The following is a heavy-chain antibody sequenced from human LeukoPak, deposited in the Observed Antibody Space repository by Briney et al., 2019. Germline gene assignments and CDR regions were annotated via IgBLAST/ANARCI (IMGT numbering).Heavy chain of an antibody. V-gene: IGHV4-30-4*01. Sequence: QPSETLSLTCTVSGGSISSGDYYWSWIRQPPGKGLEWIGYIYYSGSTYYNPSLKSRVTISVDTSKNQFSLKLSSVTAADTAVYYCARERAHYDILTGPAPYYGMDVWGQGTTVTVSS. CDR3: ARERAHYDILTGPAPYYGMDV. J-gene: IGHJ6*02. CDR1: GGSISSGDYY. D-gene: IGHD3-9*01. CDR2: IYYSGST.